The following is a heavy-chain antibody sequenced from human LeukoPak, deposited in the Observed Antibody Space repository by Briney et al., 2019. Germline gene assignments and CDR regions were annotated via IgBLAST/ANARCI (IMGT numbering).Heavy chain of an antibody. D-gene: IGHD3/OR15-3a*01. CDR3: ARGGTHFMDAFDI. V-gene: IGHV3-7*04. CDR2: VKQDGSEK. CDR1: GFTFSRFW. J-gene: IGHJ3*02. Sequence: GRSLRLSCAASGFTFSRFWMSWVRHAPGKGLEWAANVKQDGSEKYYVDSVKGRFTISRDNAKNSLSLQMNSLRAEDTAVYYCARGGTHFMDAFDIWGQGTMVTVSS.